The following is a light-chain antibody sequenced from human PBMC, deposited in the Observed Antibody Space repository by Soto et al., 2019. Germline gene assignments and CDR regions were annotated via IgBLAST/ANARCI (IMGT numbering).Light chain of an antibody. Sequence: QSVLTQPPSVSGAPGQRVTISCTGSSSNIGAGYDVHWYQQLPGTAPKLLIYGNSNRPSGVPDRLSGSKSGTSASLAITGLQAEDEADYYCQSYDSSLSVLYVFGTGTKLTVL. V-gene: IGLV1-40*01. CDR3: QSYDSSLSVLYV. CDR1: SSNIGAGYD. J-gene: IGLJ1*01. CDR2: GNS.